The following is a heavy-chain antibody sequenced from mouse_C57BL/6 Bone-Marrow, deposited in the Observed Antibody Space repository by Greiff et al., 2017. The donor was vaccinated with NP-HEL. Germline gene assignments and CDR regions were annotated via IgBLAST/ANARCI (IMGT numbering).Heavy chain of an antibody. CDR1: GYSITSDY. Sequence: DVMLVESGPGLAKPSQTLSLTCSVTGYSITSDYWNWIRKFPGNKLEYMGYISYSGSTYYNPSLKSRISITRDTSKNQYYLQLNSVTTEDTATYYCARFDYGSSYAMDYWGQGTSVTVSS. J-gene: IGHJ4*01. V-gene: IGHV3-8*01. CDR2: ISYSGST. D-gene: IGHD1-1*01. CDR3: ARFDYGSSYAMDY.